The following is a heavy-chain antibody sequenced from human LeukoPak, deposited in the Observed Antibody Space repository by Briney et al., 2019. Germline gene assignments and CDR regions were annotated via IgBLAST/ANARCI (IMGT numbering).Heavy chain of an antibody. J-gene: IGHJ5*02. Sequence: QSGGSLRLPCAASGFTFSNYWMSWIRQAPGKGLEWVANKRQGGYEKHYLESVRGRFTISRDNARNSLYLQMSSLRDEDTAVYYCARSQRDQLDSAWWFDPWGQGTLVTVSS. CDR1: GFTFSNYW. CDR3: ARSQRDQLDSAWWFDP. D-gene: IGHD1-1*01. V-gene: IGHV3-7*01. CDR2: KRQGGYEK.